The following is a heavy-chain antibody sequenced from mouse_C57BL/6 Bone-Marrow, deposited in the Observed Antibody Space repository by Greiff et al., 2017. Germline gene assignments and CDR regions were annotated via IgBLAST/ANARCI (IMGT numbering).Heavy chain of an antibody. CDR2: IYPGGGYT. J-gene: IGHJ2*01. Sequence: QVQLQQSGAELVRPGPSVKMSCKASGYTFTNYWIGWAKQRPGHGLEWIGDIYPGGGYTNYNEKFKGKATLTADKSSSTAYMQFSSLTSEDSAIYYCARSIYYGSSYDYWGQGTTLTVSS. CDR3: ARSIYYGSSYDY. CDR1: GYTFTNYW. V-gene: IGHV1-63*01. D-gene: IGHD1-1*01.